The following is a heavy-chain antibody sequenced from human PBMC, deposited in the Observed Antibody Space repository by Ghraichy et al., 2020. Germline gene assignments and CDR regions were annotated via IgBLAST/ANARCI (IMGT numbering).Heavy chain of an antibody. Sequence: GGSLRLSCAASGFTFSTYSINWVRQAPGKGLEWVSSITSSSSYIYYADSVKGRFTISRDNAKNSLYLQMNSLRVEDTAVYYCARDWTVRDYYDSSGGFDYWGQGTLVTVSS. CDR2: ITSSSSYI. D-gene: IGHD3-22*01. CDR1: GFTFSTYS. J-gene: IGHJ4*02. V-gene: IGHV3-21*01. CDR3: ARDWTVRDYYDSSGGFDY.